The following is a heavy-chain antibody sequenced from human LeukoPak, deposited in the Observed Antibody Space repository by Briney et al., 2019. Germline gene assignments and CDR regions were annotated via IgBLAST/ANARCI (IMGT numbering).Heavy chain of an antibody. D-gene: IGHD3-10*01. V-gene: IGHV4-38-2*01. CDR2: IYHSGST. CDR1: GYSISSGYY. CDR3: ARQREVQCGELLLDFDY. Sequence: PSETLSLTCAVSGYSISSGYYWGWIRPPPGKGLEWIGSIYHSGSTYYNPSLKSRVTISVDTSKNQFSLKLSSVTAADTAVYYCARQREVQCGELLLDFDYWGQGTLVTVSS. J-gene: IGHJ4*02.